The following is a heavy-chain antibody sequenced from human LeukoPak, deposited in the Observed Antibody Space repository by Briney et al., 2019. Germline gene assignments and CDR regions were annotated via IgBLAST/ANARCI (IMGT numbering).Heavy chain of an antibody. J-gene: IGHJ4*02. D-gene: IGHD2-21*02. CDR2: ISYDGSNK. V-gene: IGHV3-30*04. CDR3: AREGVGYCGGDCYLAY. Sequence: GGSLRLSCAASGFTFSSYAMHWVRQAPGKGLEWVAVISYDGSNKYYADSVKGRFTISRDNSKNTLYLQMNSLRAEDTAVYYCAREGVGYCGGDCYLAYWGQGTLVTVSS. CDR1: GFTFSSYA.